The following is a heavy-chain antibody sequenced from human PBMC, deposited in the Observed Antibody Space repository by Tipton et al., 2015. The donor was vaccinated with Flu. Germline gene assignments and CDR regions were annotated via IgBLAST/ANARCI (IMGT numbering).Heavy chain of an antibody. CDR2: IFHSGIT. V-gene: IGHV4-38-2*01. J-gene: IGHJ5*02. CDR3: ARRDFSNYVSDPKNWFDP. Sequence: TLSLTCAVSGYSITDGYYCAWIRQPPGKGLEWIGTIFHSGITDYNPSLKSRVIMSVDTSANQLLLHVNSVTAADMAVYYCARRDFSNYVSDPKNWFDPWGQGTLVIVSS. CDR1: GYSITDGYY. D-gene: IGHD4-11*01.